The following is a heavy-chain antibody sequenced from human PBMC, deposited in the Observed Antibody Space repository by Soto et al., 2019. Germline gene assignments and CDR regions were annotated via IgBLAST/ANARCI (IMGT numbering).Heavy chain of an antibody. CDR1: GGSISNYY. CDR3: ARGDNPRRRGMDV. Sequence: QVQLQESGPGLVKPSETLSLTCTVSGGSISNYYWSWIRQPPGKGLEWIGCIYYSGSTNYNPSLTSRVTXSXDXXQNQFSLKLSSVTAADTAVYYCARGDNPRRRGMDVWGQGTTVTVSS. D-gene: IGHD2-21*01. CDR2: IYYSGST. J-gene: IGHJ6*02. V-gene: IGHV4-59*01.